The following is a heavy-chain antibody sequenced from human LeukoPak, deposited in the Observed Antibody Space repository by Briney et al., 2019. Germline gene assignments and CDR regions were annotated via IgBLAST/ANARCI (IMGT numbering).Heavy chain of an antibody. CDR2: IIPIFGTA. J-gene: IGHJ6*03. D-gene: IGHD2-2*01. CDR1: GGTFSSYA. V-gene: IGHV1-69*13. CDR3: ARVVPAAIGYYYYYMDV. Sequence: ASVKVSCKASGGTFSSYAISWVRQAPGQGLEWMGGIIPIFGTANYAQKFQGRVTITADESTSTAYMELSSLRSEDTAVYYCARVVPAAIGYYYYYMDVWGKGTTVTVSS.